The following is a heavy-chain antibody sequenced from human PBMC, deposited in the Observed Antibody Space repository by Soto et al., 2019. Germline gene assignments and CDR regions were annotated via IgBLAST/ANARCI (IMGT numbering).Heavy chain of an antibody. CDR3: ARHAGSSWYFLLDY. CDR2: IIPILGIA. V-gene: IGHV1-69*02. CDR1: GGTFSSYT. J-gene: IGHJ4*02. D-gene: IGHD6-13*01. Sequence: QVQLVQSGAEVKKPGSSVKVSCKASGGTFSSYTISWVRQAPGQGLEWMGRIIPILGIANYAQKFQGRVTITADKSTSTAYMERSSLRSEDTAVYYCARHAGSSWYFLLDYWGQGTLVTVSS.